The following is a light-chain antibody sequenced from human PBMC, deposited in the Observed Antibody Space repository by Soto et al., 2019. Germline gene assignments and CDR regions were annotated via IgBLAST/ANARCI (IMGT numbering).Light chain of an antibody. CDR1: SSNIGSNT. CDR3: AAWDDSLNGFYV. J-gene: IGLJ1*01. V-gene: IGLV1-44*01. Sequence: QSVLTQPPSASGTPGQRVTISCSGSSSNIGSNTVSWYQQLPGTAPKLLIYCNIRRPSGVPERFSGSNSGTSASLAISGLQSEDEADYYCAAWDDSLNGFYVFGTGTKLTVL. CDR2: CNI.